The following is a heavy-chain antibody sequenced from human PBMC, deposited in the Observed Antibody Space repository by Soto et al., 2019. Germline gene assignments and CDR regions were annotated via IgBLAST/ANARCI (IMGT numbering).Heavy chain of an antibody. CDR3: ARDRYYDFWSGSLAY. V-gene: IGHV1-69*13. CDR2: IIPIFGTA. D-gene: IGHD3-3*01. CDR1: GGSFSIYA. J-gene: IGHJ4*02. Sequence: SSVKVSCKASGGSFSIYAISWVRQAPGQGLEWMGGIIPIFGTANYAQKFQGRVTIAADESTSTAYMELSSLRSEDTAVYYCARDRYYDFWSGSLAYWGQGTLVTVSS.